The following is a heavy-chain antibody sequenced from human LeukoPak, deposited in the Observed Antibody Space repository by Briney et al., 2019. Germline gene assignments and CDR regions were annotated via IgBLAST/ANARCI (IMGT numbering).Heavy chain of an antibody. CDR1: RFTFSSYG. Sequence: GGSLRLSCAASRFTFSSYGMHWVRQAPGKGLEWVAVIWYDGSNKYYADSVKGRFTISRDNSKNTLFLQMNSLRAEDTAVYYCARESARDGYKIDYWGQGTLVTVSS. CDR3: ARESARDGYKIDY. CDR2: IWYDGSNK. J-gene: IGHJ4*02. V-gene: IGHV3-33*01. D-gene: IGHD5-24*01.